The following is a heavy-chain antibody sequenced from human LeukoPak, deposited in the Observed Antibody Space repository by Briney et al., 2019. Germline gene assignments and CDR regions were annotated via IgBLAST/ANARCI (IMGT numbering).Heavy chain of an antibody. CDR2: IYTSGST. Sequence: SETLSLTCTVSGGSISSYYWSWIRQPAGKGLEWIGRIYTSGSTNYNPSLKSRVTMSVDTSKNQFFLKLSSVTAADTAVYYCARDWPDYSNSGYYYYYMDVWGKGTTVTVSS. D-gene: IGHD4-11*01. CDR3: ARDWPDYSNSGYYYYYMDV. V-gene: IGHV4-4*07. J-gene: IGHJ6*03. CDR1: GGSISSYY.